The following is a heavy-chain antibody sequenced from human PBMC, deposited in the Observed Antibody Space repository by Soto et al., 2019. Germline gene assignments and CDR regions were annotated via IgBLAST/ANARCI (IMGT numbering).Heavy chain of an antibody. CDR3: ARGDYGSGSFPYYYYMDV. Sequence: GASVKVSCKASGYTFTGYYMHWVRQAPGQGLEWMGWINPNSGGTNYAQKFQGWVTMTRDTSISTAYMELSRLRSDDTAVYYCARGDYGSGSFPYYYYMDVWGKGTTVTVSS. CDR2: INPNSGGT. J-gene: IGHJ6*03. V-gene: IGHV1-2*04. CDR1: GYTFTGYY. D-gene: IGHD3-10*01.